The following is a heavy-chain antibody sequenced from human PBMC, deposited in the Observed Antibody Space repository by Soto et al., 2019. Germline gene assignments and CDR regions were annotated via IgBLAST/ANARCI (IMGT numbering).Heavy chain of an antibody. CDR2: INQSGSA. J-gene: IGHJ6*02. Sequence: QVQLQQWGAGLLKPSETLSLTCAVHGGSFSCYYWSWVRQSPGKGLVWIGEINQSGSANYNPSLQSRVALSVDASKRQFSLKVTSVTAADTAVYYCARGSGWYIDFYYTMDVWGPGTTVTVSS. CDR3: ARGSGWYIDFYYTMDV. CDR1: GGSFSCYY. D-gene: IGHD6-19*01. V-gene: IGHV4-34*02.